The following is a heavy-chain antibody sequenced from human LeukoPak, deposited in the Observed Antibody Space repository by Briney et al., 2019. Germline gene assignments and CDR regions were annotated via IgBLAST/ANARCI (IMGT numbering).Heavy chain of an antibody. V-gene: IGHV3-23*01. J-gene: IGHJ6*02. D-gene: IGHD3-3*01. Sequence: GGSLRLSCAASGFTFSSYAMSWVRQAPGKGLEWVSAISGSGGSTYYADSVKGRFTISRDNSKNTLYLQMNSLRAEDTAVYYCAKNRKLRYDFWSGYYNYYYYGMDVWGQGTTVTVSS. CDR1: GFTFSSYA. CDR3: AKNRKLRYDFWSGYYNYYYYGMDV. CDR2: ISGSGGST.